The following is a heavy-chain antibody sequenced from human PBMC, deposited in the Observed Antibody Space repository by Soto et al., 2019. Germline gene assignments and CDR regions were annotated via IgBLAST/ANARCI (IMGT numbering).Heavy chain of an antibody. CDR2: INHSGST. Sequence: QVQLQQWGAGLLKPSETLSLTCAVYGGSFSGYYWSWIRQPPGKGLEWIGEINHSGSTNYNPSLKSRVTISVDTSKNQFSLKLSSVTAADTAVYYCARGQDSSSWYDWFDPWGQGNLVTVSS. J-gene: IGHJ5*02. CDR3: ARGQDSSSWYDWFDP. V-gene: IGHV4-34*01. D-gene: IGHD6-13*01. CDR1: GGSFSGYY.